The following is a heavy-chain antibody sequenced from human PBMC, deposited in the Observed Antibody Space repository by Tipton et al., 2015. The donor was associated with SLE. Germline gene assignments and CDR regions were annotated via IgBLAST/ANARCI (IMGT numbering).Heavy chain of an antibody. D-gene: IGHD3-3*01. V-gene: IGHV4-61*09. CDR3: ARGGRFLEWLTY. CDR2: MYTSGSS. J-gene: IGHJ4*02. Sequence: TLSLTCTVSGASVSSGSYYWSWIRQSAGKGLEWIGYMYTSGSSKYNPSLQSRVSISVDTSKNQFSLKLSSVTAADTAVYYCARGGRFLEWLTYWGQGTLVTVSS. CDR1: GASVSSGSYY.